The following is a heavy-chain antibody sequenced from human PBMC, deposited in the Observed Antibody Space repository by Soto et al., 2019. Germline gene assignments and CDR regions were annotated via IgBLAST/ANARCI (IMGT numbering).Heavy chain of an antibody. V-gene: IGHV3-73*02. Sequence: EVQLVESGGGLVQPGGSLKLSCAASGFIVSGFGIHWVRQASGKGLEWVGRIRDKGNNYATTYAASMKGRFTISRDDSETTAFLQMNSLITDDKAVYYCARYRTGSGALDYWGQGTLVTVS. CDR1: GFIVSGFG. CDR3: ARYRTGSGALDY. D-gene: IGHD3-10*01. CDR2: IRDKGNNYAT. J-gene: IGHJ4*02.